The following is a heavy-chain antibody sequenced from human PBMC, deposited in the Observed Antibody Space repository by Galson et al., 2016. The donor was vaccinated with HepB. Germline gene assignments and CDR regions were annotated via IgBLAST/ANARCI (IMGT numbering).Heavy chain of an antibody. V-gene: IGHV3-30*04. J-gene: IGHJ6*02. D-gene: IGHD2-15*01. CDR1: GFIFSSYA. CDR3: ARDRDRGYHWTGGKYYYYGIDV. CDR2: ISSDGSNQ. Sequence: SLRLSCAASGFIFSSYAMYWVRQAPGKGLEWVAVISSDGSNQYHADSVKGRFTVSRDNSKNTLFLQMNTLRPDDTAMFFCARDRDRGYHWTGGKYYYYGIDVWGQGTTVTVS.